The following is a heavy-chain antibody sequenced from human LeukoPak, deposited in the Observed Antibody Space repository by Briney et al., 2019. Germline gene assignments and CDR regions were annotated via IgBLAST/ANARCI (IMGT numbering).Heavy chain of an antibody. J-gene: IGHJ5*02. CDR1: GFTGSHNY. Sequence: GGSLRLSCAASGFTGSHNYMSWVRQAPGKGLEWVSVTHSSGGTYYADSVKGRFTLSRDTSKNTLYLQINSLSVEDTAVYYCIVFGGSNHWGQGTLVTVSS. D-gene: IGHD4-23*01. V-gene: IGHV3-53*01. CDR2: THSSGGT. CDR3: IVFGGSNH.